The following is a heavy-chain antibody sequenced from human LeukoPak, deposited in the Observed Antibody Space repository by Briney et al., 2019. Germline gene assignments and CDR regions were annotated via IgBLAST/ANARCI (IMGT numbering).Heavy chain of an antibody. CDR1: GYTFTSSV. CDR3: ARGRPGLASAGTYDF. V-gene: IGHV1-8*01. J-gene: IGHJ4*02. Sequence: GASVKVSCKASGYTFTSSVINWVRQAPGQGLEWMGWTNPNSGKTGYARKFQGRVTMTKNTSISTAYMEVSSLGYDDTAIFYCARGRPGLASAGTYDFWGQGTLITVSS. CDR2: TNPNSGKT. D-gene: IGHD6-13*01.